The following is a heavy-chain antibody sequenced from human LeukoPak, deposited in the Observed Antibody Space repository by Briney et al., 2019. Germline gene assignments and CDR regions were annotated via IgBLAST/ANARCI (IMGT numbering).Heavy chain of an antibody. CDR3: ARPATVDSSGYYAPDDY. V-gene: IGHV3-11*04. CDR2: ISSSGSTI. D-gene: IGHD3-22*01. CDR1: GFTFSDYY. J-gene: IGHJ4*02. Sequence: GGSLRLSCAASGFTFSDYYMSWIRQAPGKGLEWVSYISSSGSTIYYADSVKGRFTISRDNAKNSLYLQMNSLRAEDTAVYYCARPATVDSSGYYAPDDYWGQGTLVTVSS.